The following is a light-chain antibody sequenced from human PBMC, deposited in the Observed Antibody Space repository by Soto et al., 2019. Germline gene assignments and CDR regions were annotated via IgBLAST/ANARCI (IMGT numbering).Light chain of an antibody. J-gene: IGKJ3*01. Sequence: DIQLTQSPSFLSASVGDRVTITCRASQGISNHFAWYQQKPAKAPSLLIYHASTLQSGLPSRFGSSQSGTEFTPATGSLLTEDFANSYCEQFYSYPFSFGPVTKVDVK. CDR3: EQFYSYPFS. CDR1: QGISNH. CDR2: HAS. V-gene: IGKV1-9*01.